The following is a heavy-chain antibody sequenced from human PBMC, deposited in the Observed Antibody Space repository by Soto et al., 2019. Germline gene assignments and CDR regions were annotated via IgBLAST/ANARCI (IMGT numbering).Heavy chain of an antibody. V-gene: IGHV4-39*01. D-gene: IGHD3-10*01. CDR3: ARRLGWSGYFDY. Sequence: KSSETLSLTCTVSGGSISSSSYYWGWIRQPPGKGLEWIGSIYYSGSTYYNPSLKSRVTISVDTSKNQFSLKLSSVTAADTAVYYCARRLGWSGYFDYWGQGTLVTVSS. CDR1: GGSISSSSYY. CDR2: IYYSGST. J-gene: IGHJ4*02.